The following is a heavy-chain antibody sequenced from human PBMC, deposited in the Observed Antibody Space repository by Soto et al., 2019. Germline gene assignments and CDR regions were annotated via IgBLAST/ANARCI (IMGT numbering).Heavy chain of an antibody. CDR1: GFTFSSYA. CDR3: AKQEGSGWFRISGYFDY. Sequence: GGSLRLSCAASGFTFSSYAMSWVRQAPGKGLEWVSAISGSGGSTYYADSVKGRFTISRDNSKNTLYLQMNSLRAEDTAVYYCAKQEGSGWFRISGYFDYWGQGTLVTVSS. CDR2: ISGSGGST. V-gene: IGHV3-23*01. J-gene: IGHJ4*02. D-gene: IGHD6-19*01.